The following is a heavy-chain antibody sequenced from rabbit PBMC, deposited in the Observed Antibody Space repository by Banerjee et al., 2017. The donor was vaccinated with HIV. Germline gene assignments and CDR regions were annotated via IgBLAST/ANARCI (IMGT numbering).Heavy chain of an antibody. CDR2: INTISGDT. J-gene: IGHJ4*01. Sequence: QSLEESGGDLVKPGASLTLTCTVSGFSFSSGYDMCWVRQAPGKGLEWIACINTISGDTVYASWAKGRFTISKTSSTTVTLQMTSLTAADTATYFCARDPGGSMDLWGPGTLVTVS. V-gene: IGHV1S40*01. CDR3: ARDPGGSMDL. CDR1: GFSFSSGYD. D-gene: IGHD2-1*01.